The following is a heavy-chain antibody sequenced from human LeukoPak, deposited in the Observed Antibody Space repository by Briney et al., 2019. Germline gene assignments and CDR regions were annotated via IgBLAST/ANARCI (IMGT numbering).Heavy chain of an antibody. CDR1: GFTSSSYE. CDR2: ISSSGSTI. Sequence: GGSLRLSXAASGFTSSSYEMNWVRQAPGKGLEWVSYISSSGSTIYYADSVKGRFTISRDNAKNSLYLQMNSLRAEDTAVYYCARQVGATADWGQGTLVTVSS. CDR3: ARQVGATAD. J-gene: IGHJ4*02. D-gene: IGHD1-26*01. V-gene: IGHV3-48*03.